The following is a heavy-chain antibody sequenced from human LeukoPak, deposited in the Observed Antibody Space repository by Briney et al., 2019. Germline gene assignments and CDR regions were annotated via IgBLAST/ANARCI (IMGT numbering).Heavy chain of an antibody. CDR1: GYRFSTYW. CDR3: ARRATGAWEPFDY. V-gene: IGHV5-51*01. Sequence: GESLKISCKGSGYRFSTYWIGWVRQMPGKGLEWMGIIYPGDSDTRYSPSFQGQVTISADKSISTAYLQWTSLMAPDTAMYYCARRATGAWEPFDYWGQGTLVTVSS. CDR2: IYPGDSDT. J-gene: IGHJ4*02. D-gene: IGHD1-1*01.